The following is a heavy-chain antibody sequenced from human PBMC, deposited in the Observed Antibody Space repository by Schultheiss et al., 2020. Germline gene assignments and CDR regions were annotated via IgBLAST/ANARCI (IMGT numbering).Heavy chain of an antibody. Sequence: GGSLRLSCAASGFTFSSYGMHWVRQAPGKGLEWVAVIWYDGSNKYYADSVKGRFTISRDNSKNTLYLQMNSLRAEDTAVYYCAKPIQWELYPFDYWGQGTLVTFSS. CDR1: GFTFSSYG. D-gene: IGHD1-26*01. V-gene: IGHV3-33*06. CDR2: IWYDGSNK. CDR3: AKPIQWELYPFDY. J-gene: IGHJ4*02.